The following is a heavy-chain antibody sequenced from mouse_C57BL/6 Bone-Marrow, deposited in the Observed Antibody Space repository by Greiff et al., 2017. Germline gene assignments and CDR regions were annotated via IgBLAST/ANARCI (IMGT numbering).Heavy chain of an antibody. Sequence: VQLKESGPELVKPGDSVKISCKASGYSFTGYFMNWVMQSHGKSLEWIGRINPYNGDTFYNQKFKGKATLTVDKSSSTAHMELRSLTSEDSAVYYCARHYSDCGFAYWGQGALVTVSA. CDR3: ARHYSDCGFAY. D-gene: IGHD2-12*01. J-gene: IGHJ3*01. CDR1: GYSFTGYF. V-gene: IGHV1-20*01. CDR2: INPYNGDT.